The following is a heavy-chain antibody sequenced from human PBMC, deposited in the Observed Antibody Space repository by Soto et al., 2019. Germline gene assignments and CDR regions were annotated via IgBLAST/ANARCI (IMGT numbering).Heavy chain of an antibody. Sequence: GGSLRLSCAASGFTFSSYSMNWVRQAPGKGLEWVSVIYSGGATHYADSVKGRFTISRDNSKNTAYLQMSSLRPEDTAVYYCVKGEYYYDGSAYYPFDYWGQGRMVTVSS. CDR1: GFTFSSYS. CDR3: VKGEYYYDGSAYYPFDY. CDR2: IYSGGAT. V-gene: IGHV3-66*01. J-gene: IGHJ4*02. D-gene: IGHD3-22*01.